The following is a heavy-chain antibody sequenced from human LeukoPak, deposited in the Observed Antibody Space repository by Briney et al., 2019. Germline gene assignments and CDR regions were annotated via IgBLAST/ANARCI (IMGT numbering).Heavy chain of an antibody. CDR2: IDLDGNGR. CDR3: ARDTDDFQGLDI. V-gene: IGHV3-7*01. CDR1: GFTFSSYW. D-gene: IGHD3-3*01. J-gene: IGHJ3*02. Sequence: PGGSLRLSCAASGFTFSSYWMHWVRQAQGKGLEWVANIDLDGNGRFYVDSVKGRFTISRDNNKKSVYLQMNSLRAEDTAVYYCARDTDDFQGLDIWGQGTRVTVSS.